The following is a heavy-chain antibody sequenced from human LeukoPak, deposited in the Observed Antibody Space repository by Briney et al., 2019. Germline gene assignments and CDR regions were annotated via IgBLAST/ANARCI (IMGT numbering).Heavy chain of an antibody. V-gene: IGHV3-48*01. CDR1: GFTFSSYE. D-gene: IGHD6-19*01. CDR3: ARAGLQQWLSFDN. Sequence: GGSLRLSCAASGFTFSSYEMNWVRQAPGKGLEWVSYISSTSSTIYYADSVKGRFTISRDNAKNSLYLQMDSLRAEDTAVYYCARAGLQQWLSFDNWGQGTLVTVST. CDR2: ISSTSSTI. J-gene: IGHJ4*02.